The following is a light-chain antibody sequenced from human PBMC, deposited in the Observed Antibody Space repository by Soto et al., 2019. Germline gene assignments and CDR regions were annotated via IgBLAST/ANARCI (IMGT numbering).Light chain of an antibody. V-gene: IGKV3-11*01. CDR2: DVF. CDR3: LQRAAWPWT. Sequence: EIVLTQAPATRSLSPGERATLSCRASQSIGNYIAWYQQKPGQAPRLLVYDVFNRATGIPARFSGSGSGTDFTLTISSLEPEYFAVYYCLQRAAWPWTFGQGTKVEVK. J-gene: IGKJ1*01. CDR1: QSIGNY.